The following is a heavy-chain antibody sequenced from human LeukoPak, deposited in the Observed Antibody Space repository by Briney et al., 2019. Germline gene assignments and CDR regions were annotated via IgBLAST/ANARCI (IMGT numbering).Heavy chain of an antibody. CDR2: INHSGST. D-gene: IGHD2-2*01. CDR3: AREDIGYCSSTSCRYYYYYGMDV. Sequence: SETLSLTCAVYGGSFSGYYWSWLRQPPGKGLEWIGEINHSGSTNYNPSLKSRVTISVDTSKNQFSLKLSSVTAADTAVYYCAREDIGYCSSTSCRYYYYYGMDVWGQGTTVTVSS. CDR1: GGSFSGYY. J-gene: IGHJ6*02. V-gene: IGHV4-34*01.